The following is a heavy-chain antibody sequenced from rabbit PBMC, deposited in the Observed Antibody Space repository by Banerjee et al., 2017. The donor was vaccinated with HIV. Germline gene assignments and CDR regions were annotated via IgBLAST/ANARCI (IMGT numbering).Heavy chain of an antibody. CDR2: IASTGSTT. J-gene: IGHJ4*01. CDR1: GFDFSTNYW. Sequence: QEQLVESGGGLVQPEGSLTLTCKASGFDFSTNYWMCWVRQAPGKGLELIACIASTGSTTWYASWVNGRFTISRSPSLNTVDLKMTSLTAADTATYFCASAYGTGSRIFNLWGQGTLVTVS. V-gene: IGHV1S43*01. D-gene: IGHD4-2*01. CDR3: ASAYGTGSRIFNL.